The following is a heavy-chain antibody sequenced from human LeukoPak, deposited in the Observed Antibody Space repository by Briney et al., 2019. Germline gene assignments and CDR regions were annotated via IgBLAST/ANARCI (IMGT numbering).Heavy chain of an antibody. J-gene: IGHJ4*02. D-gene: IGHD3-3*01. CDR1: VYTFTVYY. CDR2: IYPNSGGT. V-gene: IGHV1-2*02. CDR3: ARDAEPLRFLEWFPTNY. Sequence: GASVTVSFTSSVYTFTVYYMHWGRQAPGPGLGWMGWIYPNSGGTNYAQKFHGRVTMTRDTSISTAYMELSRLRSDDTAVYYCARDAEPLRFLEWFPTNYWGQGTLVTVSS.